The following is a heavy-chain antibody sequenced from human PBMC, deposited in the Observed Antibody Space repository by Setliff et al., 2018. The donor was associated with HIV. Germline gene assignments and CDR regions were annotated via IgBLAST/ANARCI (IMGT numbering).Heavy chain of an antibody. CDR3: AKTSPKDGYSSDF. CDR1: GGTFSSYA. Sequence: SVKVSCKASGGTFSSYAISWVRQAPGQGLEWMGGIIPIFGTANYAQKFQGRVTITADESTNTAYMELSSLRSEDTAVYYCAKTSPKDGYSSDFWGQGTPVTVSS. CDR2: IIPIFGTA. J-gene: IGHJ4*02. V-gene: IGHV1-69*13. D-gene: IGHD4-4*01.